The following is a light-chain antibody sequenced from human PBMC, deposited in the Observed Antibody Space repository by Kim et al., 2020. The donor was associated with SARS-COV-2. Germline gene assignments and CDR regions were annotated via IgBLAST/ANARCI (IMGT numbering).Light chain of an antibody. Sequence: EIVMTQSPAALSVSPVERATLSCRASQSVSSNLAWYQQKPGQAPRLLIYGTSTRATGIPARFSGSGSGTEFTLTISSLQSEDFAVYHCQQYHNWPYTFGQGTKLEIK. J-gene: IGKJ2*01. CDR3: QQYHNWPYT. CDR2: GTS. CDR1: QSVSSN. V-gene: IGKV3-15*01.